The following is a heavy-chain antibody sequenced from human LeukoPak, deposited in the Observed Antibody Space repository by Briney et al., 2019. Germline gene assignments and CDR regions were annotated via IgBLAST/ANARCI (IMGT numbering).Heavy chain of an antibody. CDR3: AKEREMATRYYFDY. CDR2: ISYDGSNK. V-gene: IGHV3-30*18. D-gene: IGHD5-24*01. Sequence: QPGRSLRLSCAASGFTLGSYGMHWVRQAPGKGLEWVASISYDGSNKYYGDSVKGRFSVSRDNSKNTLYLHMNSLRAEDTAVYYCAKEREMATRYYFDYWGQGTLATVSS. J-gene: IGHJ4*02. CDR1: GFTLGSYG.